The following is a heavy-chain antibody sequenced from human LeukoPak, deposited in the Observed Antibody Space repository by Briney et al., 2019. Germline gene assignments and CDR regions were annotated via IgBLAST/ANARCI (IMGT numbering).Heavy chain of an antibody. CDR2: IYTSGST. CDR1: GGSISSYY. Sequence: PSETLSLTCTVSGGSISSYYWSWIRQPAGKGLEWIGRIYTSGSTNYNPSLKSRVTMSVDTSKNQFSLKLSSVTAADAAVYYCARGYSYGFSYYYGMDIWGQGTTATVSS. D-gene: IGHD5-18*01. CDR3: ARGYSYGFSYYYGMDI. V-gene: IGHV4-4*07. J-gene: IGHJ6*02.